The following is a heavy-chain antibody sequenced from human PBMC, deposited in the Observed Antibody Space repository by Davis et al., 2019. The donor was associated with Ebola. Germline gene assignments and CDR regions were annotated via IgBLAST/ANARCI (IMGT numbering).Heavy chain of an antibody. CDR3: ARGPSTKGFDY. Sequence: AASVKVSCKASGYTFTSYTMHWVRQAPGQRLEWMGWINAGNGNTKYSQKFQERVTITRDMSTSTAYMELSSLRSEDTAVYYCARGPSTKGFDYWGQGTLVTVSS. J-gene: IGHJ4*02. CDR2: INAGNGNT. CDR1: GYTFTSYT. V-gene: IGHV1-3*01. D-gene: IGHD2-2*01.